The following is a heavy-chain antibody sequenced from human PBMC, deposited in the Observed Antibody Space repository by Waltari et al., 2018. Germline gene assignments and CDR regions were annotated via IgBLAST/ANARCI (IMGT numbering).Heavy chain of an antibody. V-gene: IGHV3-23*01. CDR2: ISGSGGST. CDR3: ARGVDPYGSGSYLDF. J-gene: IGHJ4*02. D-gene: IGHD3-10*01. CDR1: GFTFHDHA. Sequence: EMQLLESGGGLVQPGGSVRLACAASGFTFHDHAMSWVRQSPGKGLEWVSVISGSGGSTHYADSVKGRFTISRDSSKDTVHLQMNSLRGDDTAVYYCARGVDPYGSGSYLDFWGQGTLVTVSS.